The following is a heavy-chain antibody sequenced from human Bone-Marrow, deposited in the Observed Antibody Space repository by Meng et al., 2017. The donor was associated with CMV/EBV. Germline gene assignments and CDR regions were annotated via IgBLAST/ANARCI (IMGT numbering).Heavy chain of an antibody. Sequence: SETLSLTCTASGGSISSYYWSWIRQPPGKGLEWIGYIYYSGSTNYNPSLKSRVTISVDTSKNQFSLKLSSVTAADTAVYYCARTYCSSTSCRDLGMDVWGQGTTVTVSS. CDR2: IYYSGST. CDR3: ARTYCSSTSCRDLGMDV. D-gene: IGHD2-2*01. V-gene: IGHV4-59*01. CDR1: GGSISSYY. J-gene: IGHJ6*02.